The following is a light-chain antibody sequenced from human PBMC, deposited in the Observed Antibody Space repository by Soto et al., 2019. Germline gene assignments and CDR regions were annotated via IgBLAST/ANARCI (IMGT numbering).Light chain of an antibody. CDR1: TSDIGGYYF. Sequence: QSALTQPASVSGSPGQSITISCTGTTSDIGGYYFVSWFQQYPGKAPTLIIYDVSNRHSGSSSRFSGLKTGNTATLTISGLQAEEEADYYCSSYRSSTTPLVFRTGTKLPL. J-gene: IGLJ1*01. CDR3: SSYRSSTTPLV. CDR2: DVS. V-gene: IGLV2-14*01.